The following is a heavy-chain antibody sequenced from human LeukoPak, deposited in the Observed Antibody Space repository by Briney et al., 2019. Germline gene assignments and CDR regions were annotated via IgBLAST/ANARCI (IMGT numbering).Heavy chain of an antibody. J-gene: IGHJ5*02. Sequence: GGSLRLSCAASGFTFSSYSMNWVRQAPGKGLEWVSSISSSSSYIYYADSVKGRFTISRDNAKNSLYLQMNSLRAGDTAVYYCARERLAYNWFDPWGQGTLVTVSS. CDR3: ARERLAYNWFDP. CDR2: ISSSSSYI. V-gene: IGHV3-21*01. D-gene: IGHD4-17*01. CDR1: GFTFSSYS.